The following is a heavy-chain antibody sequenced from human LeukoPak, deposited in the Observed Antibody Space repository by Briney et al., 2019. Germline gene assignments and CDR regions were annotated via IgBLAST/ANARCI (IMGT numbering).Heavy chain of an antibody. D-gene: IGHD2-2*01. Sequence: SVKVSCKASGGTFSSYAISWVRQAPGQGLEWMGGIIPIFGTANYAQKFQGRVTITADESTSTAYMELSSLRSEDTAVYYCARDGGYCSGTSCSTWGQGTLVTVSS. V-gene: IGHV1-69*13. CDR3: ARDGGYCSGTSCST. CDR2: IIPIFGTA. J-gene: IGHJ5*02. CDR1: GGTFSSYA.